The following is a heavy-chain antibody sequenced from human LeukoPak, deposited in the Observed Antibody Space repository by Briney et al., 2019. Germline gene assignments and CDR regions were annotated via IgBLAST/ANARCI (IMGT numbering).Heavy chain of an antibody. CDR3: ARGPRYCSGGSCYFYFQH. CDR2: MNPNSGNT. V-gene: IGHV1-8*01. Sequence: GASVKVSCKASGYTFTSYDINWVRRATGQGLEWMGWMNPNSGNTGYAQKFQGRVTMTRNTSISTAYMELSSLRSEDTAVYYCARGPRYCSGGSCYFYFQHWGQGTLVTVSS. CDR1: GYTFTSYD. J-gene: IGHJ1*01. D-gene: IGHD2-15*01.